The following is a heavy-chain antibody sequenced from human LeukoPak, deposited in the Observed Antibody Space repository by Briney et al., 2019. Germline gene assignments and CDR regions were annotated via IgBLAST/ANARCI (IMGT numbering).Heavy chain of an antibody. Sequence: PSETLSLTCAVYGDSLSRYYWTWIRQPPGKGLEWLGEINPGGSPDYNPSLKSRATISVDTSKNQFSLRLTSVTAADTAVYYCASVRHDPLEYYYYIDVWGKGTTVTVSS. CDR2: INPGGSP. CDR1: GDSLSRYY. D-gene: IGHD2/OR15-2a*01. J-gene: IGHJ6*03. V-gene: IGHV4-34*01. CDR3: ASVRHDPLEYYYYIDV.